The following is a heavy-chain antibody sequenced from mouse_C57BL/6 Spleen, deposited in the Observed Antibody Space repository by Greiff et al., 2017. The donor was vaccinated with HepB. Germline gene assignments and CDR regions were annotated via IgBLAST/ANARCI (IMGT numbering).Heavy chain of an antibody. CDR1: GFSLTSYG. D-gene: IGHD2-3*01. Sequence: VQLQQSGPGLVQPSQSLSITCTVSGFSLTSYGVHWVRQSPGKGLEWLGVICSGGSTDYNAAFISRLSISKDNSKSQVFFKMNSLQADDTAIYYCATNSHYDSSSWFAYWGQGTLVTVSA. J-gene: IGHJ3*01. CDR2: ICSGGST. V-gene: IGHV2-2*01. CDR3: ATNSHYDSSSWFAY.